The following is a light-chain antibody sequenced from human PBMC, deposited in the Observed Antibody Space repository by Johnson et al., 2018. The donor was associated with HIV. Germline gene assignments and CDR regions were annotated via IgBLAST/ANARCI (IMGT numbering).Light chain of an antibody. V-gene: IGLV1-51*02. CDR3: GTWDSSLSAYV. J-gene: IGLJ1*01. Sequence: QSVLTQPPSVSAAPGQKVTISCSGSSSNIGNNYVSWYQQLPGTAPKLLIYENNKRPSGIPDRFSGSKSGTSASLGITGLQTGDGADYYCGTWDSSLSAYVFGTETKVTVL. CDR2: ENN. CDR1: SSNIGNNY.